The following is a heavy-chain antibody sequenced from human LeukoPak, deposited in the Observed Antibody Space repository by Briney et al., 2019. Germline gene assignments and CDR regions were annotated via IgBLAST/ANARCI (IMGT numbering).Heavy chain of an antibody. D-gene: IGHD1-26*01. J-gene: IGHJ4*02. CDR1: GFTVSSNC. V-gene: IGHV3-74*01. CDR3: VRDLGGRSGH. CDR2: INEDGSTT. Sequence: GGSLRLSCAASGFTVSSNCRQWVRQEPGKGLVWVSRINEDGSTTNYADSVKGRSTIFRDNAKNTLYLQMNSLRAEDTAVYYCVRDLGGRSGHWGQGTLVTVSS.